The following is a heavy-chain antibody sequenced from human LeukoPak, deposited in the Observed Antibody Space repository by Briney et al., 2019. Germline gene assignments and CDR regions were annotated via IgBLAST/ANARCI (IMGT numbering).Heavy chain of an antibody. D-gene: IGHD6-19*01. CDR3: AREASSSGWCFIDY. V-gene: IGHV3-11*01. Sequence: GGSLRLSCAASGFSFSDYYMSWMRQAPGKGLEWVSYISTGGSTTYHADSVKGRFTISRDNAKNSLYLQMNSLRAEDTAVYYCAREASSSGWCFIDYWGQGTLVTVSS. J-gene: IGHJ4*02. CDR2: ISTGGSTT. CDR1: GFSFSDYY.